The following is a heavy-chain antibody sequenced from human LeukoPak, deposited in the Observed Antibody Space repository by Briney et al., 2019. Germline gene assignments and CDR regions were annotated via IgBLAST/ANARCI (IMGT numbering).Heavy chain of an antibody. CDR1: GFTFSDYA. D-gene: IGHD3-16*01. CDR2: LSDSGTRT. Sequence: GGSLRLSCAASGFTFSDYALSWVRQGPGKRLEWVSGLSDSGTRTYYTDSVQDRFTISRDSSKKTQFLHMNSLRDEGAAIYYLAKNVMRYLKVPTTVFDDWGQGALVTVSS. V-gene: IGHV3-23*01. CDR3: AKNVMRYLKVPTTVFDD. J-gene: IGHJ4*02.